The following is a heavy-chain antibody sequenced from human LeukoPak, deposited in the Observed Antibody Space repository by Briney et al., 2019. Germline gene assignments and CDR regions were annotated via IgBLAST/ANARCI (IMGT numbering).Heavy chain of an antibody. CDR1: GGSFSSYY. D-gene: IGHD1-26*01. J-gene: IGHJ4*02. Sequence: SETLSLTCAVYGGSFSSYYWSWIRQPPGKGLEWIGYIYYSGSTNYNPSLKSRVTISVDTSKNQFSLKLSSVTAADTAVYYCASSGSYLEWYFDYWGQGTLVTVSS. V-gene: IGHV4-59*08. CDR2: IYYSGST. CDR3: ASSGSYLEWYFDY.